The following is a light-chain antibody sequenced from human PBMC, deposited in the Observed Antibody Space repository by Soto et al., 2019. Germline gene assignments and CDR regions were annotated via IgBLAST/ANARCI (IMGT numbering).Light chain of an antibody. CDR1: SGDVGAYIY. V-gene: IGLV2-11*01. Sequence: QSALTQPRSVSGSPGQSVTFSCTGTSGDVGAYIYVSWYQQHPGKAPKLIIYDVIKRPSGVPDRFSGSKSGNTASLTISGLQAEDEADYYCCSYAGSYTHVFGTGTKVTVL. J-gene: IGLJ1*01. CDR2: DVI. CDR3: CSYAGSYTHV.